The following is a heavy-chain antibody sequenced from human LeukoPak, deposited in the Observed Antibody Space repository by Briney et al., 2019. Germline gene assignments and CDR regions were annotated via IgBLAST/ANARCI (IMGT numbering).Heavy chain of an antibody. V-gene: IGHV3-7*04. CDR3: ARGDDFSGDY. J-gene: IGHJ4*02. CDR2: IHPDGNEK. Sequence: GGSLGLSCAASGFSFMNAWMIWVRQTPGKGLEWVANIHPDGNEKYHVGSVKGRFTISRDNAKNSLYLQMNSLRVEDTAVYYCARGDDFSGDYWGQGTLVTVSS. D-gene: IGHD2-21*02. CDR1: GFSFMNAW.